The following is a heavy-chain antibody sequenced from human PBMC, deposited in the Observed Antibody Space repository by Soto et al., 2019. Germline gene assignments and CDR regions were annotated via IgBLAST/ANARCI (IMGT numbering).Heavy chain of an antibody. D-gene: IGHD5-18*01. CDR2: ISGSGVNT. V-gene: IGHV3-23*01. CDR1: GFTFKNSA. J-gene: IGHJ3*01. CDR3: AKVLQISLMRSYSYAFDV. Sequence: EVQLLGSGGGLVQPGGSLRLSCAASGFTFKNSAMSWVRQAPGKGLEWVSSISGSGVNTHYEDSVKGRFTISRDNSNNTLYLQMNSLRAEDTAVYYCAKVLQISLMRSYSYAFDVWGLGTMVTVSS.